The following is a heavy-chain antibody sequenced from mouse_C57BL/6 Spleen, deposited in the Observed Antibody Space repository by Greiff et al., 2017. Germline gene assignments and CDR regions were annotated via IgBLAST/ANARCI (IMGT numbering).Heavy chain of an antibody. Sequence: VKLVESGPGLVQPSQSLSITCTVSGFSLTSYGVHWVRQSPGKGLEWLGVIWSGGSTDYNAAFISRLSISKDNSKSQVFFKMNSLQADDTSIYYWARNGGAMDYWGQGTSVTVSS. CDR1: GFSLTSYG. J-gene: IGHJ4*01. V-gene: IGHV2-2*01. CDR3: ARNGGAMDY. CDR2: IWSGGST.